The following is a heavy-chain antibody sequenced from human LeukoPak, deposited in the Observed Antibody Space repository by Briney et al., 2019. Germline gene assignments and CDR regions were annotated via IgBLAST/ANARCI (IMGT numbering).Heavy chain of an antibody. J-gene: IGHJ4*02. V-gene: IGHV1-18*01. CDR3: AREGEYCRSSSCLPDY. CDR1: GYTFTSYG. Sequence: ASVKVSCTTSGYTFTSYGISWVRQAPGQGLEWMGWISAYNGNTNYAQKLQGRVTMTTDTSTSTAYMELRSLRSDDTAVYYCAREGEYCRSSSCLPDYWGQGTLVTVSS. D-gene: IGHD2-2*01. CDR2: ISAYNGNT.